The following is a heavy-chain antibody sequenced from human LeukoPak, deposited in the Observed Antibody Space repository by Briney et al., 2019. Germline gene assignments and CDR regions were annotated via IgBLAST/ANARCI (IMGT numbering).Heavy chain of an antibody. CDR2: IIPIFGIA. Sequence: ASVTVSFKASGGTFISYAISWVRQAPGQGLEWMGRIIPIFGIANYAQKFQGRVTITADKSTSTAYMELSSLRSEDTAVYYCARDWVGVLADYWGHNWFDPWGQGTLVTVSS. J-gene: IGHJ5*02. D-gene: IGHD7-27*01. CDR3: ARDWVGVLADYWGHNWFDP. CDR1: GGTFISYA. V-gene: IGHV1-69*10.